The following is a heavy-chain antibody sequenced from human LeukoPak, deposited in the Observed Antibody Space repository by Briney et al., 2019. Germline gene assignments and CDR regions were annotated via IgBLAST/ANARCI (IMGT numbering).Heavy chain of an antibody. CDR2: IIPIFGTA. V-gene: IGHV1-69*13. CDR1: GGTFSSYA. J-gene: IGHJ3*02. Sequence: GASVKVSCKASGGTFSSYAISWVRQAPGQGLEWMGGIIPIFGTANYAQKFQGRVTITADESTSTAYMELSSLRSEDTAVYCSARSQLTREWDVAFDIWGQGTMVTVSS. CDR3: ARSQLTREWDVAFDI. D-gene: IGHD1-26*01.